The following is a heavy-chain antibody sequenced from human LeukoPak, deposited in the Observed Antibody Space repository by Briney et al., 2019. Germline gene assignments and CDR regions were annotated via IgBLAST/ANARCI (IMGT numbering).Heavy chain of an antibody. CDR1: GGSISSSSYY. J-gene: IGHJ3*02. V-gene: IGHV4-39*07. CDR3: ARGTTMILDAFDI. Sequence: PSETLSLTCTVSGGSISSSSYYWGWIRQPPGKGLEWIGSIYYSGSTYYNPSLKSRVTISVDTSKNQFSLNLSSVTAADTAVYYCARGTTMILDAFDIWGQGTMVTVSS. D-gene: IGHD3-22*01. CDR2: IYYSGST.